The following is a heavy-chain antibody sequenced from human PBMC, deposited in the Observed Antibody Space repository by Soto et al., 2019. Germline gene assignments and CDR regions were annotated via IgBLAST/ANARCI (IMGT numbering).Heavy chain of an antibody. Sequence: QITLKESGPTLVKPTQTLTLTCTFSGFSLNTSGVGVGWIRQPPGKALEWLALIYWDDDKRYSPSLKSRLTITKDTSKNQVVLTMTNMDPVDTGTYYCANRPYGDYPIDCWGQGTLVTVSS. CDR2: IYWDDDK. CDR3: ANRPYGDYPIDC. V-gene: IGHV2-5*02. CDR1: GFSLNTSGVG. J-gene: IGHJ4*02. D-gene: IGHD4-17*01.